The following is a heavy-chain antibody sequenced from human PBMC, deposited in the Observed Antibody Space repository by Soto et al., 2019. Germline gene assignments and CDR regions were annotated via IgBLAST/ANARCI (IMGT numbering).Heavy chain of an antibody. D-gene: IGHD3-10*01. CDR3: ARALSSGYYGSGAYYYYGMDV. Sequence: PGGSLRLSCAASGFTFSSYSMNWVRQAPGKGLEWVSSISSSSSYIYYADSVKGRFTISRDNAKNSLYLQMNSLRAEDTAVYYCARALSSGYYGSGAYYYYGMDVWGQGTPVTVSS. CDR2: ISSSSSYI. V-gene: IGHV3-21*01. CDR1: GFTFSSYS. J-gene: IGHJ6*02.